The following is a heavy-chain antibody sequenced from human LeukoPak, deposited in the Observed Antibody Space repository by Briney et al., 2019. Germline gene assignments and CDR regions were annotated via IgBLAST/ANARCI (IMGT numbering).Heavy chain of an antibody. Sequence: PGGSLRLSCAASGFTFSSYAMHWVRQAPGKGLEWVAVISYDGSNKYYADSVKGRFTVSRDNSKNTLYLQMNSLRAEDTAVYYCARGSGVVVTGEDFDYWGQGTLVTVSS. CDR2: ISYDGSNK. J-gene: IGHJ4*02. CDR1: GFTFSSYA. D-gene: IGHD2-21*02. V-gene: IGHV3-30*01. CDR3: ARGSGVVVTGEDFDY.